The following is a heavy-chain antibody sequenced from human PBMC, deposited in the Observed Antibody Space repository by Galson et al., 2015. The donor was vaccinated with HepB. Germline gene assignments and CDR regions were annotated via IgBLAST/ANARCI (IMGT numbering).Heavy chain of an antibody. J-gene: IGHJ2*01. D-gene: IGHD3-10*01. CDR1: GFTFSNYA. CDR3: ARSDFGRGYWYFDL. V-gene: IGHV3-30-3*01. CDR2: ISYEGSNK. Sequence: SLRLSCAASGFTFSNYAMYWVRQAPGKGLEWVAVISYEGSNKYYGDSVKGRFTISRDNAKSSLYLQMNSLRAEDTAVYYCARSDFGRGYWYFDLWGRGTLVTVSS.